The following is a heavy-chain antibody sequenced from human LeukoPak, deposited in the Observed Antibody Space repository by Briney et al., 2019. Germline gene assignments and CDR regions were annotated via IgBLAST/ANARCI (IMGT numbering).Heavy chain of an antibody. CDR2: INHSGST. J-gene: IGHJ3*02. CDR1: GGSFSGYY. CDR3: AREPYCSSTSCYIPNQDDAFDI. Sequence: SETLSLTCAVSGGSFSGYYWSWIRQPPGKGLEWIGEINHSGSTNYNPSLKSRVTIPVDTSKNQFSLKLSSVTAADTAVYYCAREPYCSSTSCYIPNQDDAFDIWGQGTMVTVSS. D-gene: IGHD2-2*02. V-gene: IGHV4-34*01.